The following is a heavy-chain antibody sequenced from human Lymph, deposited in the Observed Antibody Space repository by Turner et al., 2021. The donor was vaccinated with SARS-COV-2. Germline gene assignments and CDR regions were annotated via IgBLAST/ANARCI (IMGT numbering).Heavy chain of an antibody. V-gene: IGHV3-33*01. J-gene: IGHJ4*02. CDR1: GFTFRSSG. D-gene: IGHD5-18*01. CDR2: IWYDGSNK. Sequence: QVELVESGGGVVQPGRSLRLSCAASGFTFRSSGMHWVSQAPGKGLEWVAAIWYDGSNKYYADSVKGLFTISRDNSKNTLYLQMNSLRAEDTAVYYCARQLWLRGTFDYWGQGTLVTVSS. CDR3: ARQLWLRGTFDY.